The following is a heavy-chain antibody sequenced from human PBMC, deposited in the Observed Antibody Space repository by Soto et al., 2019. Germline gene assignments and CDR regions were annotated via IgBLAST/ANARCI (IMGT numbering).Heavy chain of an antibody. CDR1: GYTFSDFD. CDR2: MNAKSGDT. J-gene: IGHJ6*02. D-gene: IGHD3-16*01. CDR3: ARGNPFNYAGFDV. V-gene: IGHV1-8*01. Sequence: QAHLEQSGAELKRPGASVKVSCKASGYTFSDFDINWLRQASGQGPEWMGWMNAKSGDTFFAQRFQGKFSMTGDTSLSTAYMEVGSLTSDDTAIYYCARGNPFNYAGFDVWGQGTTVAVSS.